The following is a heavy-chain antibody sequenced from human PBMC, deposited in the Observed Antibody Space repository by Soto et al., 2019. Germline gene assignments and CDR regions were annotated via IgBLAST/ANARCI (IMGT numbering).Heavy chain of an antibody. V-gene: IGHV4-59*01. CDR1: GGSISSYY. CDR2: IYYSGSA. CDR3: ARRWGGTFDY. J-gene: IGHJ4*02. Sequence: QVQLQKSGPGLVKPSETLSLTCTVSGGSISSYYWSWIRQPPGKGLEWIGYIYYSGSANYNPSLKSRVTISVDTSKNRFSLKLSTVTAADTAVYYCARRWGGTFDYWGQGTLVTVSS. D-gene: IGHD2-21*01.